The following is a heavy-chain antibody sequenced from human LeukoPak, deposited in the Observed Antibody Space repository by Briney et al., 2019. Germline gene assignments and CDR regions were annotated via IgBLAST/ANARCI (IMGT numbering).Heavy chain of an antibody. J-gene: IGHJ4*02. Sequence: SETLSLTCAVYGGSFSGYYWSWIRQPPGKGLEWIGEINHSGSTNYNPSLKSRVTISVDTSKNQFSLKLSSVTAADTAVYYCARLVVRVGYFDYWGRGTLVTVSS. D-gene: IGHD2-2*01. CDR3: ARLVVRVGYFDY. V-gene: IGHV4-34*01. CDR1: GGSFSGYY. CDR2: INHSGST.